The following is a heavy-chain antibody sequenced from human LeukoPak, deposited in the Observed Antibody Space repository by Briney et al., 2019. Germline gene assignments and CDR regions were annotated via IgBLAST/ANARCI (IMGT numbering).Heavy chain of an antibody. D-gene: IGHD2-2*01. J-gene: IGHJ4*02. CDR1: GYTFTSYG. CDR2: ISAYNGNT. CDR3: ARRGPEDGQLLRYFDY. V-gene: IGHV1-18*01. Sequence: ASVKVSCKASGYTFTSYGISWVRQAPGQGLEWMGWISAYNGNTNYAQKLQGRVTMTTDTSTSTAYMELRSLRAEDTAVYYCARRGPEDGQLLRYFDYWGQGTLVTVSS.